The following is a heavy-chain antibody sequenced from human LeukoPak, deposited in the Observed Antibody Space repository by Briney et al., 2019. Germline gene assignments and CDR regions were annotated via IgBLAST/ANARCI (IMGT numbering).Heavy chain of an antibody. V-gene: IGHV4-34*01. D-gene: IGHD5-18*01. J-gene: IGHJ6*03. CDR2: INHSGST. Sequence: SETLSLTCAVYGGSFSGYYWSWIRQPPGKGLEWIGEINHSGSTNYNPSLKSRVTISVDTSKNQFSLKLSSVTAAETAVYYCARVGRYRYGYNEYHLYMDIWGKGTTVTVSS. CDR3: ARVGRYRYGYNEYHLYMDI. CDR1: GGSFSGYY.